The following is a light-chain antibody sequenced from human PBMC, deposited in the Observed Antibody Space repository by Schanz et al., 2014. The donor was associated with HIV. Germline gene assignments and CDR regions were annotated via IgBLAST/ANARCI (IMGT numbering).Light chain of an antibody. V-gene: IGKV1-39*01. CDR3: QQSYSNPRT. CDR2: AAS. J-gene: IGKJ1*01. Sequence: DIQLTQSPTSLSASVGDRITITCRASQSISTYVNWYQQKPGKAPKLLIHAASSLQSGVPLRFSGSGSGTDFTLTISSLQPEDFATYFCQQSYSNPRTFGQGTKVEI. CDR1: QSISTY.